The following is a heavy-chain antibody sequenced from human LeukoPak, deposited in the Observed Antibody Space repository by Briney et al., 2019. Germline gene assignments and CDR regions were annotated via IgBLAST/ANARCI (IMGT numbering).Heavy chain of an antibody. V-gene: IGHV3-30*02. D-gene: IGHD3-10*01. CDR1: GFTFSSYG. J-gene: IGHJ5*02. Sequence: PGGSLRLSCAASGFTFSSYGMHWVRQAPGKGLEWVAFIRYDGSNKYYADSVKGRFTISRDNSKNTLYLQMNSLRAEDTAVYYCAKDRGYGSGSYYKSWFDPWGQGTLVTVSS. CDR2: IRYDGSNK. CDR3: AKDRGYGSGSYYKSWFDP.